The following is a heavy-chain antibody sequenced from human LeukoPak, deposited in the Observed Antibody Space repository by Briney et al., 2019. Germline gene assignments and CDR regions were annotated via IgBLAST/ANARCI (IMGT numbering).Heavy chain of an antibody. Sequence: SETLSLTCTVSGGSISSGSYYWDWIRQPPGKGLEWIGSMYYSGSTYYNPSLKSRVTISLDTSKNQFSLKLSSVTAADTAVYYCARDRGGFDFDYWGQGTLATVSS. CDR2: MYYSGST. CDR1: GGSISSGSYY. D-gene: IGHD3-10*01. V-gene: IGHV4-39*07. CDR3: ARDRGGFDFDY. J-gene: IGHJ4*02.